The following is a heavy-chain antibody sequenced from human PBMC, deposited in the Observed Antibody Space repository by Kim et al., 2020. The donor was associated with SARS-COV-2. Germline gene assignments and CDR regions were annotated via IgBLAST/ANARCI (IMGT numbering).Heavy chain of an antibody. V-gene: IGHV1-18*04. D-gene: IGHD6-13*01. J-gene: IGHJ5*02. CDR1: GYTFTSYG. CDR2: ISAYNGNT. CDR3: ARIIRYSSSWYGSGWFDP. Sequence: ASVKVSCKASGYTFTSYGISWVRQAPGQGLEWMGWISAYNGNTNYAQKLQGRVTMTTDTSTSTAYMELRSLRSDDTAVYYCARIIRYSSSWYGSGWFDPWGQGTLVTVSS.